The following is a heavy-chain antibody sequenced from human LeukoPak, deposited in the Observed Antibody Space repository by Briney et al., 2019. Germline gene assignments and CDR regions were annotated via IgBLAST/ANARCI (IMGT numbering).Heavy chain of an antibody. CDR1: GYTFTGYY. CDR3: ASHCSSTSCYSDY. Sequence: WASVKVSCKASGYTFTGYYMHWVRQAPGQGLEWMGWINPNSGGTNYAQKFQGRVTMTRDTSISTAYMELSRLRSDDTAVYYCASHCSSTSCYSDYWGQGTLVTVSS. D-gene: IGHD2-2*01. V-gene: IGHV1-2*02. CDR2: INPNSGGT. J-gene: IGHJ4*02.